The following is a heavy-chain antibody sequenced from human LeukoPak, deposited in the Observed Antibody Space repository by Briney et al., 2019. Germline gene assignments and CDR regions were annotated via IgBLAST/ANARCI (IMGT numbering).Heavy chain of an antibody. CDR2: MYYSGST. V-gene: IGHV4-39*07. CDR1: GGSISSSSYY. J-gene: IGHJ4*02. CDR3: AREVGYYSGSSGYYYYYFDS. D-gene: IGHD3-22*01. Sequence: NPSETLSLTCTVSGGSISSSSYYWGWIRQPPGKGLEWIGSMYYSGSTYYTPSLKSRVTISLDTSQNQFSLKLSSVTAADTAVYYCAREVGYYSGSSGYYYYYFDSWGQGTLVAVSS.